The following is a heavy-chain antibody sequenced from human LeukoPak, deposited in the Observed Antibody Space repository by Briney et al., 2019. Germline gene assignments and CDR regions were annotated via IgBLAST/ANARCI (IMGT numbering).Heavy chain of an antibody. J-gene: IGHJ4*02. D-gene: IGHD6-19*01. CDR1: GYTFTGYY. CDR3: AREDNLGSGSSPNDY. Sequence: ASVKVSCEATGYTFTGYYMDWVRQAPGQGLEWMGRINPNSGGTNYAQKFQGRVTMTRDTSISTAYMELSRLRSDDTAVYYCAREDNLGSGSSPNDYWGQGTLVTVSS. V-gene: IGHV1-2*06. CDR2: INPNSGGT.